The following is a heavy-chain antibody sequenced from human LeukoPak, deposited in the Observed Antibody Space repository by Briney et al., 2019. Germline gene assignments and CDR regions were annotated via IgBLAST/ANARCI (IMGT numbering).Heavy chain of an antibody. CDR2: IIPIFGTA. CDR3: ARMGIAVAGTAFIFDY. CDR1: GGTFSSYA. V-gene: IGHV1-69*05. J-gene: IGHJ4*02. Sequence: GASVKVSCKASGGTFSSYAISWVRQAPGQGLEWMGGIIPIFGTANYAQKFQGRVTITTDESTSTAYMELSSLRSEDTAVYYCARMGIAVAGTAFIFDYWGQGTLVTVSS. D-gene: IGHD6-19*01.